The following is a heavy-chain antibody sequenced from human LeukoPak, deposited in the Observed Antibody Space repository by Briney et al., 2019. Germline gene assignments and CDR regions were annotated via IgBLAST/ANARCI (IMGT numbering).Heavy chain of an antibody. CDR2: INPNSGGT. CDR1: GYTFTDYY. D-gene: IGHD6-6*01. J-gene: IGHJ4*02. CDR3: ARARWQLVPYFDS. Sequence: ASVKVSCKVSGYTFTDYYMHWVRQAPGHGLEWMGWINPNSGGTNFAQKFQGRVAMTRDTSISTAYMELGSLRSDDTAVYYCARARWQLVPYFDSWGQGTLVTVSS. V-gene: IGHV1-2*02.